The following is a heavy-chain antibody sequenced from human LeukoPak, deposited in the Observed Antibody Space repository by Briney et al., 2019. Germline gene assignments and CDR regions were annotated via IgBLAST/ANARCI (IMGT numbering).Heavy chain of an antibody. CDR1: GGSISSYD. D-gene: IGHD2-21*01. Sequence: SETLSLTCTVSGGSISSYDWIWIRQPPGKGLEWIGYIHYSGSTNYNPSLKSRVTTSVDTSKKQFSLKLRSVTAADTAVYYCARSVSWGLLVRDDAFDTWGQRTMVTVSS. CDR3: ARSVSWGLLVRDDAFDT. V-gene: IGHV4-59*08. J-gene: IGHJ3*02. CDR2: IHYSGST.